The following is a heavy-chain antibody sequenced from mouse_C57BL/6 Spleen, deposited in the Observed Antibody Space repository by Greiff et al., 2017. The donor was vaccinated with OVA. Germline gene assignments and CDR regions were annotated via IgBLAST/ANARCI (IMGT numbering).Heavy chain of an antibody. CDR2: FYPGSGSI. CDR3: ARHEEGVDYFDD. CDR1: GYTFTGYT. Sequence: QVQLQQSGAELAKPGASVKLSCKASGYTFTGYTIHWVKQRSGQGLEWIGWFYPGSGSITYNEKFKDKATLTADKSSSTVYMELSRVTSEDSAVYFCARHEEGVDYFDDWGQGTTLTVAS. J-gene: IGHJ2*01. V-gene: IGHV1-62-2*01.